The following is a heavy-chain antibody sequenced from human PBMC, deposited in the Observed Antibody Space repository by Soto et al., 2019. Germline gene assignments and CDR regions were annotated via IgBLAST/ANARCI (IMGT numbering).Heavy chain of an antibody. Sequence: EVQLVESGGGLVQPGGSLRLSCAASGFTFSSYWMHWVRQAPGKGLVWVSRINSDGSSTSYADSVEGRFTISRGNAKNTLYLQMNSLRAEDTAVYYCARGIVYCSGGSCYSGWYFDLWGRGTLVTVSS. J-gene: IGHJ2*01. V-gene: IGHV3-74*01. D-gene: IGHD2-15*01. CDR3: ARGIVYCSGGSCYSGWYFDL. CDR1: GFTFSSYW. CDR2: INSDGSST.